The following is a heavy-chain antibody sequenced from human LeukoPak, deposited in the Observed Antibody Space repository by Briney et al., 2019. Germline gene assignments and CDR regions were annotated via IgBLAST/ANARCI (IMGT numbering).Heavy chain of an antibody. CDR3: AHNGVYCSSTSRYDY. J-gene: IGHJ4*02. CDR2: IYWNDDK. V-gene: IGHV2-5*01. CDR1: GFSLSTSGVG. Sequence: ESGPTLVKPTQALTLTCTFSGFSLSTSGVGVGWIRQPPGKALEWLALIYWNDDKRYSPSLKSRLTITKDTSKNQVVLTMTNMDPVDTATYYCAHNGVYCSSTSRYDYWGQGTLVTVSS. D-gene: IGHD2-2*01.